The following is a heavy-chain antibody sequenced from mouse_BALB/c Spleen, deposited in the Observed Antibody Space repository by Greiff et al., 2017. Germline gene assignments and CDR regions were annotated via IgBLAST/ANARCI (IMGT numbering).Heavy chain of an antibody. CDR1: GYTFSSYW. V-gene: IGHV1-9*01. D-gene: IGHD4-1*01. J-gene: IGHJ4*01. CDR2: ILPGSGST. CDR3: ARDGVGRAMDY. Sequence: VKVVESGAELMKPGASVKISCKATGYTFSSYWIEWVKQRPGHGLEWIGEILPGSGSTNYNEKFKGKATFTADTSSNTAYMQLSSLTSEDSAVYYCARDGVGRAMDYWGQGTSVTVSS.